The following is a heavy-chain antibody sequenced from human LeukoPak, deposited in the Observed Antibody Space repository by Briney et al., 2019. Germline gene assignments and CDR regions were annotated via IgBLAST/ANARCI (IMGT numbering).Heavy chain of an antibody. Sequence: GGSLRLSCAASGFTFSSYSMNWVRQAPGKGLEWVSSISSSSSYVYYADSVKGRFTISRDNAKNSLYLQMNSLRAEDTAVYYCARTPRGQWLFSFFDYWGQGTLVTVSS. J-gene: IGHJ4*02. V-gene: IGHV3-21*01. D-gene: IGHD6-19*01. CDR2: ISSSSSYV. CDR1: GFTFSSYS. CDR3: ARTPRGQWLFSFFDY.